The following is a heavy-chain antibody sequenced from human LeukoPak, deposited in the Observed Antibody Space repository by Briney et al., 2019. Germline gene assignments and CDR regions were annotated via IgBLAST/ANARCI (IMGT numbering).Heavy chain of an antibody. D-gene: IGHD5-18*01. J-gene: IGHJ4*01. CDR2: LDSGGGA. Sequence: GGSLRLSCAASGFTLSSNYMSWVRRAPGKGLEWVSLLDSGGGAFYADSMKGRFTISRDNSKNTLYLQMNSLRAEDTAVYYCATGRIQLWYAYWGHGTLVTVSS. V-gene: IGHV3-53*01. CDR1: GFTLSSNY. CDR3: ATGRIQLWYAY.